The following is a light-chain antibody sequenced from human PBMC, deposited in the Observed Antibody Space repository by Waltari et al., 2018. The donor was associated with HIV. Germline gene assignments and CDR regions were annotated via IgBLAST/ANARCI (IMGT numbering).Light chain of an antibody. CDR2: EVN. J-gene: IGLJ2*01. CDR3: SSYAGSAVV. V-gene: IGLV2-8*01. CDR1: SSDVGAYNY. Sequence: QSALTQPPSASGSRGQSVTISCTGTSSDVGAYNYVSWYQQYPGMAPKLIIYEVNKRPYGVPDRLSGANSGNTASLTVSGLQAKDEADFYCSSYAGSAVVFGGGTKLTVL.